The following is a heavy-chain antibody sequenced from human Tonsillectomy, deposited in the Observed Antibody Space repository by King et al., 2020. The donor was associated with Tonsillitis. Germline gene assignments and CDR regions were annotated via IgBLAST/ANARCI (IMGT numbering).Heavy chain of an antibody. CDR3: AKEDTTWGSPDAFDI. J-gene: IGHJ3*02. CDR1: GFTFSSYG. CDR2: ISYDGSNK. V-gene: IGHV3-30*18. Sequence: VQLVESGGGVVQPGRSLRLSCAASGFTFSSYGMHWVRQAPGKGLEWVAVISYDGSNKYHADSVKGRFTISRDNFENTLYLQMNSLRAEDTAVYYCAKEDTTWGSPDAFDIWGQGTVVTVSS. D-gene: IGHD7-27*01.